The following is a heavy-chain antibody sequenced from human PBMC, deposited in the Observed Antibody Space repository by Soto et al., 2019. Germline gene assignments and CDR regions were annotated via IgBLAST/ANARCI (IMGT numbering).Heavy chain of an antibody. Sequence: PSETMSLTCTVSGGSISSSNWWSWVRQPPGKGLEWIGEIYHSGRTNYNPSLKSRVTMSVDKSKNQFSLKLSSVTAADMAVYYCARAPRGNYGYPSYFDYWGQGTLVTVSS. CDR2: IYHSGRT. J-gene: IGHJ4*02. CDR1: GGSISSSNW. V-gene: IGHV4-4*02. D-gene: IGHD3-10*01. CDR3: ARAPRGNYGYPSYFDY.